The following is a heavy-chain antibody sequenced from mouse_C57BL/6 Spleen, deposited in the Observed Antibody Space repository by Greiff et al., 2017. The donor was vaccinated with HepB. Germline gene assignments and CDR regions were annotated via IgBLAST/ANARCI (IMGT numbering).Heavy chain of an antibody. CDR3: ARWPFCTFGKALDY. J-gene: IGHJ4*01. CDR2: IHPNSGST. V-gene: IGHV1-64*01. Sequence: VQLQQSGAELVKPGASVKLSCTASGYTITGYWMHWVKQRPGQGLEWIGMIHPNSGSTNYNEKFKSKATLTVDKSSSTAYMQLSSLTSEDSAVYYCARWPFCTFGKALDYWGQGTSLTVSS. CDR1: GYTITGYW.